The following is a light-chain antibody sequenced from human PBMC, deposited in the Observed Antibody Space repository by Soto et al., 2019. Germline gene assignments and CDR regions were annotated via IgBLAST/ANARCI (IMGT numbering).Light chain of an antibody. J-gene: IGKJ4*01. CDR1: QDISNY. Sequence: DIQMTQSPSSLSASVGDRVTITCQASQDISNYLNWYKQKPGKAPKLLIYDASNLETGVQTRFRGSGSGTDFTFTSSSLQPEDIATYYCQQYDNLPAFGGGTKVEIK. CDR3: QQYDNLPA. CDR2: DAS. V-gene: IGKV1-33*01.